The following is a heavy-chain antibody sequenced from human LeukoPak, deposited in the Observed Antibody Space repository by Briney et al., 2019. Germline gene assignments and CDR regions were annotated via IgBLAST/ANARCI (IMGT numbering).Heavy chain of an antibody. J-gene: IGHJ4*02. D-gene: IGHD2-2*01. CDR3: AKDRAAARNFDY. Sequence: ASVKVSCKASGYTFSKYGVAWVRQAPGQGLEWMGWINTYNNNTKYAQKFQGRVTMTTDSSTNTAYLELRSLRSDDTALYYCAKDRAAARNFDYWGQGTLVTVSS. CDR1: GYTFSKYG. CDR2: INTYNNNT. V-gene: IGHV1-18*01.